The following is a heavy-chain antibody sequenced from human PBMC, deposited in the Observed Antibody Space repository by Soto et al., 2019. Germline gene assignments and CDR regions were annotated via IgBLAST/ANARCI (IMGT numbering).Heavy chain of an antibody. J-gene: IGHJ4*02. CDR1: GFTVSSNY. Sequence: GGSLRLSCAASGFTVSSNYMSWVRQAPGKGLEWVSVIYSGGSTYYTDSVKGRFTISRDNSKNTLYLQMNSLRAEDTAVYYCARVRYCSGAGCHFFDYWGQGTLVTVSS. V-gene: IGHV3-66*01. D-gene: IGHD2-15*01. CDR3: ARVRYCSGAGCHFFDY. CDR2: IYSGGST.